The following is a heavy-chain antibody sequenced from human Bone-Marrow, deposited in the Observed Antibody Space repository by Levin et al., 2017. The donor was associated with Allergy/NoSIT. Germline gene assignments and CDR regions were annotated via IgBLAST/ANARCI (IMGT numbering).Heavy chain of an antibody. CDR2: ISYDGSNK. V-gene: IGHV3-30*18. CDR1: GFTFSSYG. D-gene: IGHD6-19*01. Sequence: GGSLRLSCAASGFTFSSYGMHWVRQAPGKGLEWVAVISYDGSNKYYADSVKGRFTISRDNSKNTLYLQMNSLRAEDTAVYYCAKVSGGWYFGMDVWGQGTTVTVSS. J-gene: IGHJ6*02. CDR3: AKVSGGWYFGMDV.